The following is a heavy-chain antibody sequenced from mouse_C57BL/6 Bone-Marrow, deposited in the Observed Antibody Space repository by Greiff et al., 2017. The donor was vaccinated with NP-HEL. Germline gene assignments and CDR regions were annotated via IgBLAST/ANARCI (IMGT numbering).Heavy chain of an antibody. V-gene: IGHV1-64*01. J-gene: IGHJ2*01. CDR3: ARNSFSRIVAVDY. Sequence: VQLQQPGAELVKPGASVKLSCKASGYTFTSYWMHWVKQRPGQGLEWIGMIHPTSGSTNYNEKFKSKATLTVDKSSSTAYMQLSSLTSADYAVYYYARNSFSRIVAVDYWGQGTTLTVSS. CDR1: GYTFTSYW. CDR2: IHPTSGST. D-gene: IGHD1-1*01.